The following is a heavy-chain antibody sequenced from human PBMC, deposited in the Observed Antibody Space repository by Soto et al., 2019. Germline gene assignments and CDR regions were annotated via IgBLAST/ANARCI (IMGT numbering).Heavy chain of an antibody. CDR2: ISGSGGST. CDR3: AKVGSGYDSCFDY. J-gene: IGHJ4*02. Sequence: EVQLLESGGGLVQPGGSLRLSCAASGFTFSSYAMSWGRQAPGKGLEWVSAISGSGGSTYYADSVKGRFTISRDNSKDTLYLQMNSLRAEDTAVYYCAKVGSGYDSCFDYWGQGTLVTVSS. CDR1: GFTFSSYA. V-gene: IGHV3-23*01. D-gene: IGHD5-12*01.